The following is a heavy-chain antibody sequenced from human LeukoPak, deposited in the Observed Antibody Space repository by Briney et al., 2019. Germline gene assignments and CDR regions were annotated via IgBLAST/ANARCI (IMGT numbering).Heavy chain of an antibody. Sequence: GASVKVSCKASGYTFTSYYMHWVRQAPGQGLEWMGIINPSGGSTSYAQKFQGRVTMTRDTSTSTVYMELSSLRSEDTAVYYCTGYDSSGCYNLGAFDIWGQGTMVTVSS. CDR3: TGYDSSGCYNLGAFDI. J-gene: IGHJ3*02. CDR1: GYTFTSYY. D-gene: IGHD3-22*01. V-gene: IGHV1-46*01. CDR2: INPSGGST.